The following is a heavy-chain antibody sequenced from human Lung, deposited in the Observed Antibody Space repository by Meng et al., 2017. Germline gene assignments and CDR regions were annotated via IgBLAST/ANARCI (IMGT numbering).Heavy chain of an antibody. V-gene: IGHV4-34*01. CDR2: INHSGST. CDR1: GGSFSDYY. D-gene: IGHD4-11*01. J-gene: IGHJ4*02. Sequence: AQLQQGGAGLLKPSATLALTCVVSGGSFSDYYWSWIRQPPGKGLEWIGEINHSGSTNYNPSLESRATISVDTSQNNLSLKLSSVTAADSAVYYCARGPTTMAHDFDYWGQGTLVTVSS. CDR3: ARGPTTMAHDFDY.